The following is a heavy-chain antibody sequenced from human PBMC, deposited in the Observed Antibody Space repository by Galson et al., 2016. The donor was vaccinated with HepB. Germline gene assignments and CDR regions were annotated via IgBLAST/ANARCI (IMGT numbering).Heavy chain of an antibody. V-gene: IGHV1-24*01. Sequence: SVKVSCKVSGYIFTELSMQWVRQAPGKGLEWMGGFDPDDGQMIYAQKFQGRVTMTEDTSTDTVFMELSSLRSEDTAVYYCATDIMVVRPFAPTGSQYWGPGTLVVVTS. CDR3: ATDIMVVRPFAPTGSQY. CDR2: FDPDDGQM. CDR1: GYIFTELS. J-gene: IGHJ4*02. D-gene: IGHD3/OR15-3a*01.